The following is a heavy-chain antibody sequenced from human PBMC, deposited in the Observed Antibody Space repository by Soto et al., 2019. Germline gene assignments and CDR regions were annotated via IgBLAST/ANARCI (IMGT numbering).Heavy chain of an antibody. CDR1: GGSISSSSYY. J-gene: IGHJ5*02. Sequence: QLQLQESGPGLVKPSETLSLTCTVSGGSISSSSYYWGWIRQPPGKGLEWIGSIYYSGSTYYNPSLKSRVTISVDTSKTQFSLKLSSVTAADTAVYYCARHDADMVRGVILQYNWFDPWGQGTLVTVSS. CDR2: IYYSGST. D-gene: IGHD3-10*01. V-gene: IGHV4-39*01. CDR3: ARHDADMVRGVILQYNWFDP.